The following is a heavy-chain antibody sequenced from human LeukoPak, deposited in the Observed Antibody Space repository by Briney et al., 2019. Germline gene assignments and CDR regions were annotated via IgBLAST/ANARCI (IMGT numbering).Heavy chain of an antibody. V-gene: IGHV4-4*07. Sequence: SETLSLTCTVSGDSISSFHWSWIRQPAGKGLEWIGRIYTSGSTNYNPSLKSRVTMSVDKSKNQFSLRLSSVTAADTAVYYCARVTGYVMEDYFDYWGQGTLVTVSS. CDR1: GDSISSFH. J-gene: IGHJ4*02. CDR3: ARVTGYVMEDYFDY. CDR2: IYTSGST. D-gene: IGHD6-13*01.